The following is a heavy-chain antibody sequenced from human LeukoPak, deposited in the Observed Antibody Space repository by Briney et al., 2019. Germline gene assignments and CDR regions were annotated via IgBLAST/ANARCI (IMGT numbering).Heavy chain of an antibody. V-gene: IGHV3-21*01. D-gene: IGHD1-26*01. J-gene: IGHJ4*02. CDR1: GFTFSNYS. CDR2: ISSSSSYI. CDR3: ARAHSGSSLFDY. Sequence: PGGSLRLSCAASGFTFSNYSMNWVRQAPGKGLEWVSSISSSSSYIYYADSVKGRFTISRDNAKNSLYLQMNSLRAEDTAVYYCARAHSGSSLFDYWGQGTLVTVSS.